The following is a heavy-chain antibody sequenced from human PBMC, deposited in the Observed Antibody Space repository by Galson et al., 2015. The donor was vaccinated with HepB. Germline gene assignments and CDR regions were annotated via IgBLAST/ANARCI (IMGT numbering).Heavy chain of an antibody. Sequence: ETLSLTCAVYGGSFSGYYWGWIRQPPGKGLEWIGSIYYSGSTYYNPSLKSRVTISVDTSKNQFSLKLSSVTAADTAVYYCARTYYYDSSPPQGYNWFDPWGQGTLVTVSS. CDR1: GGSFSGYY. CDR3: ARTYYYDSSPPQGYNWFDP. D-gene: IGHD3-22*01. V-gene: IGHV4-39*01. J-gene: IGHJ5*02. CDR2: IYYSGST.